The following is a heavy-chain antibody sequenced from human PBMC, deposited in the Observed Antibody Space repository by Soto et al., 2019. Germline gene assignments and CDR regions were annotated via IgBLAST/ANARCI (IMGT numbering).Heavy chain of an antibody. D-gene: IGHD6-13*01. J-gene: IGHJ6*02. CDR1: GFTFSSYA. Sequence: EVQLLESGGGLVQPGGSLRLSCAASGFTFSSYAMSWVRQAPGKGLEGVSVLSGSGDSTYYADSVRGRFTISRDNSKNTLYLQMNNLRAEDTAVYYCAKDRDGAAAGPTKFYGMDVWGQGTTVTVSS. V-gene: IGHV3-23*01. CDR3: AKDRDGAAAGPTKFYGMDV. CDR2: LSGSGDST.